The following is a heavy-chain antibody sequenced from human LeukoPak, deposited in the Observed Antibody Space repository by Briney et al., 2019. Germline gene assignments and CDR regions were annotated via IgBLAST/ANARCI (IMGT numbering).Heavy chain of an antibody. CDR1: GGSISSSSYY. J-gene: IGHJ5*02. D-gene: IGHD3-10*01. CDR3: ARPELYYYGSGSLPNWFDP. V-gene: IGHV4-39*01. Sequence: PSETLSLTCTVSGGSISSSSYYWDWIRQPPGKGLEWIGSIYYSGSTYYNPSLKSRVTISVDTSKNQFSLKLSSVTAADTAVYYCARPELYYYGSGSLPNWFDPWGQGTLVTVSS. CDR2: IYYSGST.